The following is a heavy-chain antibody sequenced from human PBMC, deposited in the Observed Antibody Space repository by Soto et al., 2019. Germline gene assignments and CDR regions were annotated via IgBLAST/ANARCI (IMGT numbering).Heavy chain of an antibody. J-gene: IGHJ4*02. Sequence: ASVKVSCKASGYAFSFGFSWVRQAPGQGLEWMGWISASDGSTNSASKFRGRISMTTDASTHTAYLDLLSLTSDDTAMYFCATYYFGSGSYYRFDHWGRGTRVTVSS. CDR1: GYAFSFG. D-gene: IGHD3-10*01. V-gene: IGHV1-18*01. CDR2: ISASDGST. CDR3: ATYYFGSGSYYRFDH.